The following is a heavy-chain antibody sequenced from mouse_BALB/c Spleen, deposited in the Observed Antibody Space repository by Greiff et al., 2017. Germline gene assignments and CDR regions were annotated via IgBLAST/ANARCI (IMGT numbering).Heavy chain of an antibody. CDR3: ARRNYFDY. J-gene: IGHJ2*01. CDR2: INPSTGYT. CDR1: GYTFTSYW. V-gene: IGHV1-7*01. Sequence: QVQLQQSGPELVKPGASVKMSCKASGYTFTSYWMHWVKQRPGQGLEWIGYINPSTGYTEYNQKFKDKATLTADKSSSTAYMQLSSLTSEDSAVYYCARRNYFDYWGQGTTLTVSS.